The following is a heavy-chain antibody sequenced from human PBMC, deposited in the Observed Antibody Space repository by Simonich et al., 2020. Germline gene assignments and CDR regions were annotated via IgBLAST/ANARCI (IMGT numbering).Heavy chain of an antibody. J-gene: IGHJ4*02. CDR2: INPKRGGT. Sequence: QVQLVQSGAEVKKPGASVQVSCKASGYTFTGYYMHWVRQAPGQGLGGVGRINPKRGGTNYAQKFQGRVTMTRNTSISTAYMELSSLRSEDTAVYYCARGGCSGGSCYSLDYWGQGTLVTVSS. D-gene: IGHD2-15*01. CDR3: ARGGCSGGSCYSLDY. CDR1: GYTFTGYY. V-gene: IGHV1-2*06.